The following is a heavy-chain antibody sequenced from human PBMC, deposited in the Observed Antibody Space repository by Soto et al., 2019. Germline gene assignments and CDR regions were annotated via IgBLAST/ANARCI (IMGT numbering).Heavy chain of an antibody. CDR1: RGSVSSGSYY. D-gene: IGHD3-22*01. J-gene: IGHJ4*02. CDR3: ARVLYFYDSSAYYYFNY. Sequence: ETLSLTCTVSRGSVSSGSYYWSWIRQPPGKGLEWIGYIYYSGTTKYNPSLKSRVTISADTSKNQFSLKLSSVTAADTAVFYCARVLYFYDSSAYYYFNYWGKGTLVTVSS. CDR2: IYYSGTT. V-gene: IGHV4-61*01.